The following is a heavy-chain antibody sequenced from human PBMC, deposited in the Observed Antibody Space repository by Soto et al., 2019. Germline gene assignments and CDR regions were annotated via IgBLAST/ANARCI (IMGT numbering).Heavy chain of an antibody. CDR2: SYSSGNT. D-gene: IGHD3-16*01. Sequence: SETLSLTCTVSGGSISSGSYYWGWIRQTPGKGLEWIGSSYSSGNTNYNPSLKSRVTISVDTSKNQFSLKLSSVTAADTAVYYCARGGYYYYMDVWGKGTTVTVSS. CDR1: GGSISSGSYY. CDR3: ARGGYYYYMDV. V-gene: IGHV4-39*07. J-gene: IGHJ6*03.